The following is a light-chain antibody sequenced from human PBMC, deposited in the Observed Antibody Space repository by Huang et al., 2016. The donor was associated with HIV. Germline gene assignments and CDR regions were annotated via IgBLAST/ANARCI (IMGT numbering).Light chain of an antibody. V-gene: IGKV4-1*01. J-gene: IGKJ1*01. CDR1: QSGLYGSNNKNY. CDR2: WAS. Sequence: DIVMTQSPDSLAVSLGERATINCKSSQSGLYGSNNKNYLAWYQQKPGRPPKLLIYWASTRESGVPDRFSGSGSGTDFTLTISSLQAEDVAVYYCQQYNTSPLTFGQGTKVEIK. CDR3: QQYNTSPLT.